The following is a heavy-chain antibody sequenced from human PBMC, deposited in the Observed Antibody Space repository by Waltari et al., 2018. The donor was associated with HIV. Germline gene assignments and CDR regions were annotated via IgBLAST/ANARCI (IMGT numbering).Heavy chain of an antibody. CDR2: IYSGGST. Sequence: EVQLVESGGGLVQPGGSLRLSCAASGFTVSSQYRTWVRQAPGKGLEWVSVIYSGGSTYYADSVKGRFTISRDNSKNTLYLQMNSLRAEDTAVYYCASIAYCGGDCYPRGMDVWGQGTTVTVSS. D-gene: IGHD2-21*02. CDR3: ASIAYCGGDCYPRGMDV. V-gene: IGHV3-66*01. J-gene: IGHJ6*02. CDR1: GFTVSSQY.